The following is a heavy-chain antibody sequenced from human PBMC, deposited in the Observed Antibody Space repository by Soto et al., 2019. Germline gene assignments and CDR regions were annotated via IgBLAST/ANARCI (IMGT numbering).Heavy chain of an antibody. D-gene: IGHD5-12*01. CDR2: ISAYNGNT. J-gene: IGHJ4*02. Sequence: XSVEASCMASGYPFTNYASSWVRQAPGQGLEWMGWISAYNGNTNYAQKLQGRVTMTTDTSTSTAYMELRSLRSDDTAVYYCARDDYRHTVATINDYCRQGNLVTVS. CDR1: GYPFTNYA. V-gene: IGHV1-18*01. CDR3: ARDDYRHTVATINDY.